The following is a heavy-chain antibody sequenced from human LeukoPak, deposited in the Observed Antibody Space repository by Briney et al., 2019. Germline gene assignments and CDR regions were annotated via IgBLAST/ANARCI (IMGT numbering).Heavy chain of an antibody. CDR1: GFSFNSFA. V-gene: IGHV3-23*01. J-gene: IGHJ3*02. Sequence: GSLRLSCAASGFSFNSFAMNWVRQAPGKGLEWVSSMSASGATIYYAVSVKGRFTISRDSSKNTLYLEMNRLRAEDTAVYYCAKERGGYSGMGDAFDIWGRGTKVTVSS. CDR2: MSASGATI. CDR3: AKERGGYSGMGDAFDI. D-gene: IGHD5-12*01.